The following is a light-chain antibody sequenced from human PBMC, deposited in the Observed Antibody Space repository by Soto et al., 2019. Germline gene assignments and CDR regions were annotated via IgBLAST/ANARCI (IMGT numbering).Light chain of an antibody. CDR1: SSDVGGYNY. V-gene: IGLV2-8*01. Sequence: QSLLTQPPSASGSPGHSVAISCTGTSSDVGGYNYFSWYQQHPGKAPKLMIYEVNKRHSGVPDRFSGSKSGYTASLTVSGLQAEDEADYYCSSYAGSSNVFGTGTRSRS. CDR2: EVN. CDR3: SSYAGSSNV. J-gene: IGLJ1*01.